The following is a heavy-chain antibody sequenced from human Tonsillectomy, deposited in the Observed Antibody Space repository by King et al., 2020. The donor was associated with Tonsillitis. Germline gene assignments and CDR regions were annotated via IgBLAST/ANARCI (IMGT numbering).Heavy chain of an antibody. J-gene: IGHJ4*02. D-gene: IGHD2-15*01. V-gene: IGHV4-39*01. CDR2: IYYSGST. CDR1: GGSISSSSYY. CDR3: VRGGYCSGGSCYIGFDY. Sequence: LQLQESGPGLVKPSETLSLTCTVSGGSISSSSYYWGWIRQPPGKGLEWIGSIYYSGSTYYNPSLKSRVTISVDKSKNQFSLNLSSATAADTAVYYCVRGGYCSGGSCYIGFDYWGQGTLATVSS.